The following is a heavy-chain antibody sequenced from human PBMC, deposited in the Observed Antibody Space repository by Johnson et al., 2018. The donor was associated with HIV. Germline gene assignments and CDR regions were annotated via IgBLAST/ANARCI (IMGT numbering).Heavy chain of an antibody. V-gene: IGHV3-30*14. CDR3: ARGVDGAFDI. J-gene: IGHJ3*02. D-gene: IGHD3-10*01. CDR2: ISFDGTNT. Sequence: QVQLVESGGGLVQPGGSLRLSCAASGFTFSDYYMSWIRQAPGKGLEWVAVISFDGTNTYYGDSVKGRFTISRDNSKNTLYLQMNSLRAEDTAVYYCARGVDGAFDIWGQGTMVTVSS. CDR1: GFTFSDYY.